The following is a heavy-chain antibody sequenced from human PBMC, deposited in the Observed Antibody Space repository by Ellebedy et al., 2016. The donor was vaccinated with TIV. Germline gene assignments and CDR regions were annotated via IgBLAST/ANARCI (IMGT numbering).Heavy chain of an antibody. J-gene: IGHJ4*02. CDR2: ISESGSTT. Sequence: PGGSLRLSCAASGFTFSSYSINWVRQTPGRGLEWLSYISESGSTTYYADSVKGRFTISRHNANNSVYLQMNSLRAEDTGVYFCARDRPRGRGDFDYWGQGTLVTVSS. CDR3: ARDRPRGRGDFDY. CDR1: GFTFSSYS. D-gene: IGHD1-26*01. V-gene: IGHV3-48*01.